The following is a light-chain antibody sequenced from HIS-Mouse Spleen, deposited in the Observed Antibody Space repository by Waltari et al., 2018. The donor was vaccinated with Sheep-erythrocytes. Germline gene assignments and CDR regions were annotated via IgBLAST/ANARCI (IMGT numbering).Light chain of an antibody. CDR2: DVS. J-gene: IGLJ3*02. CDR3: CSYAGSSTPWV. CDR1: SSDVGGYNF. V-gene: IGLV2-11*01. Sequence: QSALTQPRSVSGSPGQSVTISCTGTSSDVGGYNFVSWSQQHPGKAPKLMIYDVSKRPSGVPDRFSGSKSGNTASLTISGLQAEDEADYYCCSYAGSSTPWVFGGGTKLTVL.